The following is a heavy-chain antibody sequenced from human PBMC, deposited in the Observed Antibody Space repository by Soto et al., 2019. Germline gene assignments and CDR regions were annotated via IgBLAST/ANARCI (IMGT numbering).Heavy chain of an antibody. Sequence: GASVKVSCKASGYTFTSYGISWVRQAPGQGLEWMGWISGYNGKTNYAQKVQDRVTMTTDTSTSTVYLELRSLRSEDTAVYYCAREGVRGMDVWGQGTTVTVSS. CDR2: ISGYNGKT. V-gene: IGHV1-18*01. J-gene: IGHJ6*02. CDR1: GYTFTSYG. CDR3: AREGVRGMDV. D-gene: IGHD3-16*01.